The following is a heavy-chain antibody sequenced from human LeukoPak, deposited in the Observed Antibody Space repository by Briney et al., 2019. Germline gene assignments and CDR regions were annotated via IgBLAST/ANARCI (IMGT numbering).Heavy chain of an antibody. V-gene: IGHV1-18*01. CDR1: GYTFTSYG. J-gene: IGHJ4*02. Sequence: ASVKVSSKASGYTFTSYGISWVRQAPGQGLEWMGWISAYNVNTNDAQKLQGRVTMTTDTSTTTAYMELRSLRSDDTAVYYCARVPVSGPGARFDYWGQGTLVTVSS. CDR2: ISAYNVNT. D-gene: IGHD4-11*01. CDR3: ARVPVSGPGARFDY.